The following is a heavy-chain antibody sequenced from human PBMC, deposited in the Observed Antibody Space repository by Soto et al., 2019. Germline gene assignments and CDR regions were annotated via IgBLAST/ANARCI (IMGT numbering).Heavy chain of an antibody. CDR3: ASHSHGGDYFTTLDY. CDR1: GGSISSSNW. J-gene: IGHJ4*02. Sequence: QVQLQESGPGLVKPSGTLSLTCAVSGGSISSSNWWSWVRQPPGKGLEWIGEIYHSGSTNYNPSLKSRVTISVDKAKNQFSLKLSSVTAADTAVYYCASHSHGGDYFTTLDYWGQGTLVTVSS. CDR2: IYHSGST. V-gene: IGHV4-4*02. D-gene: IGHD4-17*01.